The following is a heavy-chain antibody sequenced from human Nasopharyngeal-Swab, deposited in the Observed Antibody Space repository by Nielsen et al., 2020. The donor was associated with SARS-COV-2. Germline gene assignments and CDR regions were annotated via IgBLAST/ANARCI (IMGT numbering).Heavy chain of an antibody. V-gene: IGHV3-66*01. Sequence: GGSLRLSCAASGFTVSSNYMSWVRQAPGKGLEWVSVIYSGGSTYYADSVKGRFTISRDNAQNSLFLQISSLRADDTALYYCARVGGRTSPMGYWGQGTLVTVSS. CDR2: IYSGGST. J-gene: IGHJ4*02. CDR1: GFTVSSNY. D-gene: IGHD3-10*01. CDR3: ARVGGRTSPMGY.